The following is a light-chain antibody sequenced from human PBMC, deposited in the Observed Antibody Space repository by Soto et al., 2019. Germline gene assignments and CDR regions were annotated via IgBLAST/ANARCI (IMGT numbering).Light chain of an antibody. CDR3: HQYDSSHQWCYT. V-gene: IGKV3-20*01. Sequence: EFVLTQSPGTLSLSPGERATLSCRASQSIGSAYIAWYQQKPGQAPRLLISGASKRATCIPDRFSGSGSGTVFPLIISRLVSVDFAVYYCHQYDSSHQWCYTFGQGTKLEIK. J-gene: IGKJ2*01. CDR2: GAS. CDR1: QSIGSAY.